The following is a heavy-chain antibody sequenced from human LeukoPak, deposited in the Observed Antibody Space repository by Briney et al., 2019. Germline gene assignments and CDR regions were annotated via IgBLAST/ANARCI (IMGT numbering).Heavy chain of an antibody. Sequence: SETLSLTCTVSGGSINSYYWSWIRQPPGKGLEWIGYIYTNENTNYNPSLKSRVTMSVDTSKNQFSLRLSSVTAADTAVYYCARGTRGWYRYWGQGTLVTVSS. D-gene: IGHD6-19*01. CDR3: ARGTRGWYRY. J-gene: IGHJ4*02. V-gene: IGHV4-4*09. CDR1: GGSINSYY. CDR2: IYTNENT.